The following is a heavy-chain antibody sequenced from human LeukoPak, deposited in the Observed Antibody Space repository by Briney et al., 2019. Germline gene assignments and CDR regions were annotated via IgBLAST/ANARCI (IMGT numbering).Heavy chain of an antibody. CDR3: ARHPTTVTTPFDY. D-gene: IGHD4-17*01. Sequence: SETLSLTCTVSGGSIINYYWSWIRQPAGKGLEWVGRIYTSGSTNYNPSLKSRVTMSVDTSKNQFSLKLSSVTAADTAVYYCARHPTTVTTPFDYWGQGTLVTVSS. J-gene: IGHJ4*02. V-gene: IGHV4-4*07. CDR1: GGSIINYY. CDR2: IYTSGST.